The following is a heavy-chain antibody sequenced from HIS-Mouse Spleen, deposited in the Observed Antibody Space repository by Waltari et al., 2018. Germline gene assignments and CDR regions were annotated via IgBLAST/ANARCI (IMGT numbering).Heavy chain of an antibody. CDR1: GGSISIDY. Sequence: QVQLQESGPGLVKPSETLSLTCTVSGGSISIDYWSWIRQPPGKGLEWIGYIYYSGSTNYNPSLKSRVTISVDTSKNQFSLKLSSVTAADTAVYYCARGGLLAATYYFDYWGQGTLVTVSS. V-gene: IGHV4-59*08. CDR3: ARGGLLAATYYFDY. J-gene: IGHJ4*02. CDR2: IYYSGST. D-gene: IGHD2-15*01.